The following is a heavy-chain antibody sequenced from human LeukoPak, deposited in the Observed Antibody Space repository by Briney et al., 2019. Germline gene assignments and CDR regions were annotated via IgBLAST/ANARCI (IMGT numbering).Heavy chain of an antibody. J-gene: IGHJ4*02. CDR1: GFTFSSHA. Sequence: GGSLRLSCTPSGFTFSSHAMSWVRQAPGKGLEWVSGISGNGAGTYYGDSVKGRFTISRDNSKNSLYLQMNSLRDEDTAVYYCAREPYSGYDYPLDYWGQGTLVTVSS. D-gene: IGHD5-12*01. V-gene: IGHV3-23*02. CDR3: AREPYSGYDYPLDY. CDR2: ISGNGAGT.